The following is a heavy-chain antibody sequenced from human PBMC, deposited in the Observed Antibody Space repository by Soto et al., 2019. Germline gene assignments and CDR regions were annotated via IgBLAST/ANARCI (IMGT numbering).Heavy chain of an antibody. CDR1: GGSISSYY. J-gene: IGHJ4*02. CDR2: IYYSGST. CDR3: ARSDGRY. V-gene: IGHV4-59*01. Sequence: QVQLQESGPGLVKPSETLSLTCTVSGGSISSYYWRWIRQPPGKGLEWIGYIYYSGSTNYNPSLKSRVTITVDTSKNQFSLKLSSVTAADTAVYYCARSDGRYGGQGTLVTVSS.